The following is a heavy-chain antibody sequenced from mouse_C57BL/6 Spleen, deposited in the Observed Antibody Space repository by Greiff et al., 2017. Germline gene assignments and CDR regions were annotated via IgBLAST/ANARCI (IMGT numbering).Heavy chain of an antibody. CDR2: IDPSDSYT. CDR3: AGTTVVGYFDV. D-gene: IGHD1-1*01. V-gene: IGHV1-59*01. J-gene: IGHJ1*03. Sequence: QVQLQQPGAELVRPGTSVKLSCKASGYTFTSYWLHWVKQRPGQGLEWIGVIDPSDSYTNYNQKFKGKATLTVDTSSSTAYMQLSSLTSEDSAVYYCAGTTVVGYFDVWGTGTTVTVSS. CDR1: GYTFTSYW.